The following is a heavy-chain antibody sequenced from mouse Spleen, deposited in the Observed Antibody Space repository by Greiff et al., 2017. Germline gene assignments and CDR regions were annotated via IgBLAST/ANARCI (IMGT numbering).Heavy chain of an antibody. J-gene: IGHJ3*01. D-gene: IGHD1-1*01. CDR3: TGTTVVAPFAY. Sequence: EVNVVESGEGLVKPGGSLKLSCAASGFTFSSYAMSWVRQTPEKRLEWVAYISSGGDYIYYADTVKGRFTISRDNARNTLYLQMSSLKSEDTAMYYCTGTTVVAPFAYWGQGTLVTVSA. CDR1: GFTFSSYA. V-gene: IGHV5-9-1*02. CDR2: ISSGGDYI.